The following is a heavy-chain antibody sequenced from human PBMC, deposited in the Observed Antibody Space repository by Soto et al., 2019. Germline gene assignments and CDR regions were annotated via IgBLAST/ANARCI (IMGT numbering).Heavy chain of an antibody. Sequence: PSETLSLTCTVSGGSISSGGYYWSWIRQHPGKGLEWIGSIYHSGTTYYNPSLKSRVTISVDTSKNQFSLKVSSVTAADTAVYYCAREEGYSTSTDYWGQGTLVTVCS. CDR1: GGSISSGGYY. CDR3: AREEGYSTSTDY. J-gene: IGHJ4*02. V-gene: IGHV4-31*03. D-gene: IGHD6-13*01. CDR2: IYHSGTT.